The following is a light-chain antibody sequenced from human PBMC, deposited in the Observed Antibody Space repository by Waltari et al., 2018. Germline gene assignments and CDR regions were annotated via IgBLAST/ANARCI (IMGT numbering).Light chain of an antibody. CDR1: QSVSSKY. J-gene: IGKJ1*01. V-gene: IGKV3-20*01. CDR3: QQYGSSPPWT. Sequence: EIVLTQSPGTLSLSPGERATLSCRASQSVSSKYLVWYQQKPGQAPRLLIYGASSRATGIPDRFSGSGSGTDFTLTISRLEPEDFAVYYCQQYGSSPPWTFGQGTKVEIK. CDR2: GAS.